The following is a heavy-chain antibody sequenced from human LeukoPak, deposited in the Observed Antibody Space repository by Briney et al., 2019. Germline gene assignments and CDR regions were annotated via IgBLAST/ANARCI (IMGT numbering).Heavy chain of an antibody. D-gene: IGHD3-16*02. CDR2: INPNSGGT. CDR1: GYTFTGYY. V-gene: IGHV1-2*02. Sequence: ASVKVSCKASGYTFTGYYMHWVRQAPGQGLEWMGWINPNSGGTNYAQKFQGRVTMTRDTSISTAYMEVSRLRSDDTAVYYCARESRLGELSGTTEASDYWGQGTLVTVSS. CDR3: ARESRLGELSGTTEASDY. J-gene: IGHJ4*02.